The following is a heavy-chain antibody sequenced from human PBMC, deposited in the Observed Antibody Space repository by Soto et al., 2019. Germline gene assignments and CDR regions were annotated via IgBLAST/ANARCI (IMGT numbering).Heavy chain of an antibody. D-gene: IGHD1-26*01. J-gene: IGHJ3*02. V-gene: IGHV1-58*01. Sequence: SVKVSCKASGFTFTSSAVQWVRQARGQRLEWIGWIVVGSGNTNYAQKFQERVTITRDMSTSTAYMELSSLRSEDTAVYYCAADRASYSVDFESWGQGTMVTVSS. CDR1: GFTFTSSA. CDR2: IVVGSGNT. CDR3: AADRASYSVDFES.